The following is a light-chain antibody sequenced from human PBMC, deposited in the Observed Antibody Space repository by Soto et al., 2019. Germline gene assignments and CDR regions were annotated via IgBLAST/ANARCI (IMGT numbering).Light chain of an antibody. J-gene: IGKJ1*01. CDR3: QQYGSSGT. Sequence: EIVLTQSPGTLSLSPGERDTLSCRASQSVSSNLFAWYQQKPGQAPRLLISGASNRATGIPDRFSGSGSGTDFTLTISRLEPEDFAVYYCQQYGSSGTVGQWTKLAI. V-gene: IGKV3-20*01. CDR1: QSVSSNL. CDR2: GAS.